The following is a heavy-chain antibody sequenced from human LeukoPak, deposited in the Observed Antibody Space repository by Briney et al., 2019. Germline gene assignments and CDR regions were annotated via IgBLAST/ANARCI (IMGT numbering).Heavy chain of an antibody. V-gene: IGHV1-2*02. D-gene: IGHD4-23*01. CDR2: INPNSGGT. J-gene: IGHJ4*02. CDR3: ARADGGNSDIDY. CDR1: GYTFTSYG. Sequence: GASVKVSCKASGYTFTSYGISWVRQAPGQGLEWMGWINPNSGGTNYAQKFQGRVTMTRDTSISTAYMELSRLRSDDTAVYYCARADGGNSDIDYWGQGTLVTVSS.